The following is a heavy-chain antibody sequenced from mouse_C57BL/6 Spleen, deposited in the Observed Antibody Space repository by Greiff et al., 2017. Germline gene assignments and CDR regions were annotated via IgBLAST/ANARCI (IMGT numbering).Heavy chain of an antibody. J-gene: IGHJ3*01. Sequence: VQLQQSGPGMVKPSQSLSLTCTVTGYSITSGYDWHWIRHFPGNKLEWMGYISYSGSTNYNPSLKIRISISHDTSKNHFFLKLNSVTTEDTATYYCARDSSFDSSGYWFAYWGQGTLVTVSA. CDR1: GYSITSGYD. CDR2: ISYSGST. D-gene: IGHD3-2*02. V-gene: IGHV3-1*01. CDR3: ARDSSFDSSGYWFAY.